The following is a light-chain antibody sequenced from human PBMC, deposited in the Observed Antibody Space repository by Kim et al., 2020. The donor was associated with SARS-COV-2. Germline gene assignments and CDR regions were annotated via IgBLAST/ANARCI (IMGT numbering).Light chain of an antibody. CDR1: QGIRSY. CDR2: AAS. Sequence: SASTGDRVTITCRASQGIRSYLAWYQQKPGKAPKLLIYAASTLQSGVPSRFSGSGSGTDFTLTISCLQSEDFATYYCQQYYSYPRFGQGTRLEIK. CDR3: QQYYSYPR. J-gene: IGKJ5*01. V-gene: IGKV1-8*01.